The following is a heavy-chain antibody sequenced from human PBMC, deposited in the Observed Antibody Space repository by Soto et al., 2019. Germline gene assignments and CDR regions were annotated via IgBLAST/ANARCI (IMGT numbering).Heavy chain of an antibody. CDR3: ARDTPLFSFGYQRGNYFDY. CDR1: GVHVSSNS. J-gene: IGHJ4*02. V-gene: IGHV3-66*01. CDR2: IYSGGRT. Sequence: GGSLRLSCVVSGVHVSSNSMNWVRQAPGKGLEWVSIIYSGGRTNYADSVKGRFTISRDTSRNTLYLQMSSLRVEDTAVYYCARDTPLFSFGYQRGNYFDYWGQGALVTVSS. D-gene: IGHD3-22*01.